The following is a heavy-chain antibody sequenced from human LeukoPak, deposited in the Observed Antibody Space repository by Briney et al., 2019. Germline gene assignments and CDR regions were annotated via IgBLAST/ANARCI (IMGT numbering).Heavy chain of an antibody. CDR1: GFTFSSYA. D-gene: IGHD2/OR15-2a*01. V-gene: IGHV3-30-3*01. Sequence: PGRSLRLSCAASGFTFSSYAMHWVRQAPGKGLEWVAVISYDGSNKYYADSVKGRFTISRDNSKNTLYLQMNSLRAEDTAVYYCARGLELYESDYWGQGTLVTVSS. CDR3: ARGLELYESDY. J-gene: IGHJ4*02. CDR2: ISYDGSNK.